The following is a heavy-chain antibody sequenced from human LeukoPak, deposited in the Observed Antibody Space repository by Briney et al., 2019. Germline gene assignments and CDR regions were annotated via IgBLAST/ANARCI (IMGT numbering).Heavy chain of an antibody. CDR3: ARERQHWFDP. V-gene: IGHV3-9*01. J-gene: IGHJ5*02. CDR1: GFTFDDYA. D-gene: IGHD6-13*01. CDR2: ISWNSGSI. Sequence: GRSLRLSCAASGFTFDDYAMHWVRQAPGKGLEWVSGISWNSGSIGYADSVKGRFTISRDNAKNSLYLQMNSLRAEDTALYYCARERQHWFDPWGQGTLVTVSS.